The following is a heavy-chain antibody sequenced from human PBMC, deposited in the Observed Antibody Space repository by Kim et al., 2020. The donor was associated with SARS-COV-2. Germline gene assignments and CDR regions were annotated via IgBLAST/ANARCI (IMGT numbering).Heavy chain of an antibody. Sequence: GGSLRLSCAASGFTFSSYGMHWVRQAPGKGLEWVAVISYDGSNKYYADSVKGRFTISRDNSKNTLYLQMNSLRAEDTAVYYCAKDGTVRYFDWLSGCFDYWGQGTLVTVSS. CDR3: AKDGTVRYFDWLSGCFDY. V-gene: IGHV3-30*18. D-gene: IGHD3-9*01. CDR2: ISYDGSNK. J-gene: IGHJ4*02. CDR1: GFTFSSYG.